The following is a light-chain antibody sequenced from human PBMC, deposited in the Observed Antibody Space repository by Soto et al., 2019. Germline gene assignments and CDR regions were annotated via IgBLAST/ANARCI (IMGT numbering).Light chain of an antibody. V-gene: IGKV3-11*01. CDR3: QQRSTWPVT. J-gene: IGKJ1*01. Sequence: EIVLTQSPATLSLSPGERATLSCRASQSVSSYFAWYQQKPGQAPNLLIYDASNRATGIPARFSGSGSGTDFTITISSLEPEDFAVYYCQQRSTWPVTFGQGTKVEI. CDR1: QSVSSY. CDR2: DAS.